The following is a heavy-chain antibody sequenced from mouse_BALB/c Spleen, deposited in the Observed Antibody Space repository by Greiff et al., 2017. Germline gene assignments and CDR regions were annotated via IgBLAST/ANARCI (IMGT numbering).Heavy chain of an antibody. CDR2: IWAGGST. CDR1: GFSLTSYG. J-gene: IGHJ1*01. V-gene: IGHV2-9*02. D-gene: IGHD2-2*01. Sequence: QVQLKESGPGLVAPSQSLSITCTVSGFSLTSYGVHWVRQPPGKGLEWLGVIWAGGSTNYNSALMSRLSISKDNSKSQVFLQMNSLQTDDTAMYYCARDYGYTYEYFDVWGAGTTVTVSS. CDR3: ARDYGYTYEYFDV.